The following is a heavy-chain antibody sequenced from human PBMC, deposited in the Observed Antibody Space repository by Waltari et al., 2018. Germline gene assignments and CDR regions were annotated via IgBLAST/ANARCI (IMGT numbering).Heavy chain of an antibody. J-gene: IGHJ6*02. CDR3: ARAGYGVPTYTYYGMDV. CDR2: IGTYNGIA. D-gene: IGHD5-18*01. CDR1: GYTFNPYG. Sequence: QVHLVQSGPAVKRPGASVKVSCTASGYTFNPYGISWVRQAPGHGLEWMGWIGTYNGIANYAQRVEDRVTMTVDSPTSTAYMELRNLRSDDTGIYYCARAGYGVPTYTYYGMDVWGQGTTVTVSS. V-gene: IGHV1-18*01.